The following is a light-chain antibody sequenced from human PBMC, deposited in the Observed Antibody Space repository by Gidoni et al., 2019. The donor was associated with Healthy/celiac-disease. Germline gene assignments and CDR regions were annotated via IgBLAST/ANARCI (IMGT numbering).Light chain of an antibody. CDR3: QKSYSTPLT. CDR1: QSISSY. CDR2: AAS. J-gene: IGKJ4*01. Sequence: DIQMTQSPSYLSASVGDRVTITCRASQSISSYLNCYQQKPGTAPKLLIYAASSLQSVVPSRFSGSGSGTDFTLTISSLQPEDFATYYCQKSYSTPLTFGGGTKVEIK. V-gene: IGKV1-39*01.